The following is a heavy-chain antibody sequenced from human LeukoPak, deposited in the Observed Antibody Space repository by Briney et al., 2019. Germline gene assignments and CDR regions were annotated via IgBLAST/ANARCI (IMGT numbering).Heavy chain of an antibody. CDR2: IYYSGST. D-gene: IGHD3-10*01. J-gene: IGHJ5*02. Sequence: SETLSLTCTVSGGSISSYYWSWIRQPPGKGLEWIGYIYYSGSTNYNPSLKSRVTISVDTSKNQFSLKLSSVTAADTAVYYCARLQSFYGSGSYYNDNWFDPWGQGTLVTVSS. CDR3: ARLQSFYGSGSYYNDNWFDP. CDR1: GGSISSYY. V-gene: IGHV4-59*01.